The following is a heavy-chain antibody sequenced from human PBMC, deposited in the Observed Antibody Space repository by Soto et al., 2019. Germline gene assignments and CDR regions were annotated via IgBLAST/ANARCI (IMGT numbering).Heavy chain of an antibody. D-gene: IGHD6-6*01. J-gene: IGHJ4*02. CDR2: IDSRGRTL. CDR3: ARQAARNYIDS. V-gene: IGHV3-11*01. Sequence: GGSLRLSCVASGFTFSDYSMSWIRQAPGKGLECLAFIDSRGRTLSYADSVRGRFTISRDNAENSVYLQMDSLRADDTAVYYCARQAARNYIDSWGQGNSVTVSS. CDR1: GFTFSDYS.